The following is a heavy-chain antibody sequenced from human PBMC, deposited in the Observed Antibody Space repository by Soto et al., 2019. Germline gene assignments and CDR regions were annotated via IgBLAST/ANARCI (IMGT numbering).Heavy chain of an antibody. J-gene: IGHJ5*02. CDR2: INPNSGGT. Sequence: ASVKVSCKASGYTFTGYYMHWVRQAPGQGLEWMGWINPNSGGTNYAQKFQGRVTMTRDTSISTAYMELSRLRSDDTAVYYCARDFDDSSGYYSNWFDPWGQGTLVTVSS. CDR3: ARDFDDSSGYYSNWFDP. CDR1: GYTFTGYY. V-gene: IGHV1-2*02. D-gene: IGHD3-22*01.